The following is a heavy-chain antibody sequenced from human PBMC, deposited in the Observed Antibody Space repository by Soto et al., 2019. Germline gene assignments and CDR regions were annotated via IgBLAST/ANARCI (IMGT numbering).Heavy chain of an antibody. CDR2: IIPILGIA. V-gene: IGHV1-69*08. D-gene: IGHD4-17*01. Sequence: QVQLVQSGAEVKKPGSSVKVSCKASGGTFSSYTISWVRQAPGQGLEWMGRIIPILGIANSAQTFQGRVTITADKSTSTAYMELSSLRSEDTAVYYCAREAYGDYPHFDYWGQGTLVTVSS. J-gene: IGHJ4*02. CDR3: AREAYGDYPHFDY. CDR1: GGTFSSYT.